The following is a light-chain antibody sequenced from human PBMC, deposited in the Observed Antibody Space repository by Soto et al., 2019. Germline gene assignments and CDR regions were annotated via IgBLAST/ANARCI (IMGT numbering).Light chain of an antibody. V-gene: IGLV2-14*01. J-gene: IGLJ3*02. CDR2: EVS. CDR3: NSYTTSNTRV. Sequence: QSALAQPASVSGSPGQSITISCTGTSSDVGANNYVSWYQHHPGKAPKLMIYEVSKRPSGVSDRFSGSKSGNTASLTISGLQAEDEADYYCNSYTTSNTRVFGGGTQLTVL. CDR1: SSDVGANNY.